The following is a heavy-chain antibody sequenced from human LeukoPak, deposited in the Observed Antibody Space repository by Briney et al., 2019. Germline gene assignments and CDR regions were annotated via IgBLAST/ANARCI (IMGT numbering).Heavy chain of an antibody. J-gene: IGHJ6*02. Sequence: SETLSLTCTVSGGSISTYYWSWIRQPPGKGLEWIGYIYYSGNTIYNSSLKSRVTISVDKSKNRFSLKLSSVTAADTAVYYCARSYSSSGYYYYGMDLWGQGTTVTVSS. CDR1: GGSISTYY. CDR3: ARSYSSSGYYYYGMDL. V-gene: IGHV4-59*01. D-gene: IGHD6-6*01. CDR2: IYYSGNT.